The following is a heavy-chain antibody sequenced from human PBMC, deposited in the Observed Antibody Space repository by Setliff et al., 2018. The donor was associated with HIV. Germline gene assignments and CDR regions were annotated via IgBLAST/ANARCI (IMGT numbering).Heavy chain of an antibody. CDR1: GFTSGDYA. J-gene: IGHJ6*03. D-gene: IGHD6-13*01. Sequence: GGSLRLSCSASGFTSGDYAMSWVRQAPGKGLEWVGFIRSKPYGGTSEYAASVKGRFTISRDNAKNSLYLQMNSLRAEDTAVYYCARAGLYSSSWHYYYYYMDVWGKGTTVTVSS. CDR3: ARAGLYSSSWHYYYYYMDV. V-gene: IGHV3-49*04. CDR2: IRSKPYGGTS.